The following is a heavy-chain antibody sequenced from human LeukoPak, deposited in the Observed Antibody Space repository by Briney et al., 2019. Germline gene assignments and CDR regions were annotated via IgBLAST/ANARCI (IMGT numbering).Heavy chain of an antibody. CDR2: INHSGSN. CDR1: GESFSGHY. J-gene: IGHJ6*03. D-gene: IGHD3-10*01. Sequence: SETLSLTCPVYGESFSGHYRSWIRHPPGKGLDLIGEINHSGSNNYNPSIKSRVTISVVTSKNQFSLKLSSVTAADTAVYYCARGLMVRGVTHYYYMDVWGKGTTVTVSS. CDR3: ARGLMVRGVTHYYYMDV. V-gene: IGHV4-34*01.